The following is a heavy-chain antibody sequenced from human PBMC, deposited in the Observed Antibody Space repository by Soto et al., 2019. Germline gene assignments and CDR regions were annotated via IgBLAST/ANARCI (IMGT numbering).Heavy chain of an antibody. J-gene: IGHJ5*02. CDR1: GGSISSGSYY. CDR3: ARHGIFGVVTPLTPFDP. CDR2: IYYSGST. Sequence: SETLSLTCTVSGGSISSGSYYWGWIRQPPGKGLEWIGSIYYSGSTYYNPSLKSRVTISVDTSKNQFSLKLSSVTAADTAVYYCARHGIFGVVTPLTPFDPWGQGTLVTVSS. V-gene: IGHV4-39*01. D-gene: IGHD3-3*01.